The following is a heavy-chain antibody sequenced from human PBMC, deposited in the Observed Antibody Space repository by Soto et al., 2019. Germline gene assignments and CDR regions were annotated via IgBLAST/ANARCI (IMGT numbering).Heavy chain of an antibody. CDR3: ARESTVAGTDNWFDS. Sequence: QVQLQESGPGLVKPSETLSLTCTVSGAFISGYYWRWIRQPAGKGLEWIGRIYTSGSTKYSPTLKSRATMSVDTSKKQFSLKLNSLTAADTAVYYCARESTVAGTDNWFDSWGQGTLVTVSS. D-gene: IGHD6-13*01. CDR2: IYTSGST. CDR1: GAFISGYY. V-gene: IGHV4-4*07. J-gene: IGHJ5*01.